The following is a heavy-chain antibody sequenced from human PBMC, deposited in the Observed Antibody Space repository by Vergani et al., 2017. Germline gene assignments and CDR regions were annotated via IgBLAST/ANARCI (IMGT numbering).Heavy chain of an antibody. V-gene: IGHV4-61*10. CDR3: ARDVLILGDAFDI. J-gene: IGHJ3*02. CDR2: IYYSGST. CDR1: GGSVSSGSYY. Sequence: QVQLQESGPGLVKPSETLSLTCTVSGGSVSSGSYYWSWIRQPAGKGLEWIGYIYYSGSTNYNPSLKSRVTISVDTSKNQFSLKLSSVTAADTAVYYCARDVLILGDAFDIWGQGTMVTVSS. D-gene: IGHD2-8*01.